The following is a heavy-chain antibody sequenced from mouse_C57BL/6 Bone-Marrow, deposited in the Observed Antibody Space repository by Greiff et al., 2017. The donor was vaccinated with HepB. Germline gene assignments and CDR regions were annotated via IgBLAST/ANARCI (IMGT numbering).Heavy chain of an antibody. Sequence: EAGGGLVQPKGSLKLSCAASGFSFNTYAMNWVRQAPGKGLEWVARIRSKSNNYATYYADSVKDRFTISRDDSESMLYLQMNNLKTEDTAMYYCVRQVVAMDWYFDVWGTGTTVTVSS. V-gene: IGHV10-1*01. J-gene: IGHJ1*03. D-gene: IGHD1-1*01. CDR2: IRSKSNNYAT. CDR1: GFSFNTYA. CDR3: VRQVVAMDWYFDV.